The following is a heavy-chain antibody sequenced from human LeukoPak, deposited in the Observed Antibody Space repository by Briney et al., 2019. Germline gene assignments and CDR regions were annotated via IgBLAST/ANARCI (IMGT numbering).Heavy chain of an antibody. CDR3: ARDSGYSRGYFDL. D-gene: IGHD6-13*01. Sequence: RGSLRLSCAASGFTYSSYAMSWVRQAPGKGLEWVSAISGSGGSTYYADSVKGRFTISRDNAKNSLYLQMNSLRAEDTAVYYCARDSGYSRGYFDLWGRGTLVTVSS. V-gene: IGHV3-23*01. CDR1: GFTYSSYA. CDR2: ISGSGGST. J-gene: IGHJ2*01.